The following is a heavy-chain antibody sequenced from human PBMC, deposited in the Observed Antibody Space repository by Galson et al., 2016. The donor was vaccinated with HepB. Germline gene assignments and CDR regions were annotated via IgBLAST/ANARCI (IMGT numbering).Heavy chain of an antibody. CDR3: ARGWRHNSFDY. V-gene: IGHV3-48*02. Sequence: SLRLSCAASGFTLSTYSMDWVRQAPGKRPEWISYISSDGNTIYYADSVKGRSTISRDNAKNLLSLQMNSLRDEDTAVYFCARGWRHNSFDYWGQGTLVTVSS. CDR1: GFTLSTYS. J-gene: IGHJ4*02. D-gene: IGHD5-24*01. CDR2: ISSDGNTI.